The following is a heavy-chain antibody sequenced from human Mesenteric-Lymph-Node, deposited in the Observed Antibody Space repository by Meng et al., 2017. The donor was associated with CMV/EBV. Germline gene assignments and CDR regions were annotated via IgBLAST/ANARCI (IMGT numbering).Heavy chain of an antibody. J-gene: IGHJ4*02. CDR2: FSGSGGST. V-gene: IGHV3-23*01. CDR3: VKGAHSGYSSTYYTDS. Sequence: SGFSFSSYAMPWGLRVAAEGLEWVATFSGSGGSTYYADSVKRRFTISSDTYKNTLYLQMNIMSAEDTAVYYCVKGAHSGYSSTYYTDSWGQGTLVTVSS. CDR1: GFSFSSYA. D-gene: IGHD6-19*01.